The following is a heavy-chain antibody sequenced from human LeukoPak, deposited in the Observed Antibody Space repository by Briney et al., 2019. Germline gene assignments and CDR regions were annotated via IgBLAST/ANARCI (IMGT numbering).Heavy chain of an antibody. V-gene: IGHV3-11*04. Sequence: GGSLRLSCAASGFTFSDSYMTWVRQAPGKGVEWVTYISGSGHDINYSDSVKGRFTISRDNAKNSLYLQMNNLRAEDTAVYYCARAGTGLDYWGQGTLVTASS. D-gene: IGHD2-8*02. CDR3: ARAGTGLDY. J-gene: IGHJ4*02. CDR2: ISGSGHDI. CDR1: GFTFSDSY.